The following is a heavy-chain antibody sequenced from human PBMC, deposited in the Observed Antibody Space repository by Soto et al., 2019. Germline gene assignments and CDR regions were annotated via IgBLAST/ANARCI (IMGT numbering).Heavy chain of an antibody. CDR2: IYYSGST. Sequence: SETLSLTCTVSGGSISSSSYYWGWIRQPPGKGLEWIGSIYYSGSTYYNPSLKSRVTISVDTSKNQFSLKLSSVTAADTAVYYFARQPPAATYYYYYYGMDVWGQGTTVTVSS. V-gene: IGHV4-39*01. CDR3: ARQPPAATYYYYYYGMDV. J-gene: IGHJ6*02. D-gene: IGHD2-2*01. CDR1: GGSISSSSYY.